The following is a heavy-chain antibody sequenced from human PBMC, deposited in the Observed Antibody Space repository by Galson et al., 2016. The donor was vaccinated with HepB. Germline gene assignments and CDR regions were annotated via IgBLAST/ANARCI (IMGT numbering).Heavy chain of an antibody. Sequence: SVKVSCKASGFAFSTSAVQWVRQARGQRLELIGWLVVGSGNTHNAQKFQERVTITRDMSTSTAYRELSSLRSEDTAVYYCAADSSLGAFDIWGQGTLVTVSS. CDR2: LVVGSGNT. CDR3: AADSSLGAFDI. V-gene: IGHV1-58*01. D-gene: IGHD7-27*01. J-gene: IGHJ3*02. CDR1: GFAFSTSA.